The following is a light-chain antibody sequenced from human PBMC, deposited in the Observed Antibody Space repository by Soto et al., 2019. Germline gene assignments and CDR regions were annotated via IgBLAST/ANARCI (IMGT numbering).Light chain of an antibody. V-gene: IGLV2-14*01. J-gene: IGLJ1*01. CDR2: GVT. Sequence: QSVLTQPVSVSGSPGQSITISCTGTSSDVGAYNYVSWYQQHPGEAPKLIIYGVTNRPSGVSYRFSGSKSDYTASLTISGLQAEDEADYYCSSYSTSFFYVFGTGTKVTVL. CDR3: SSYSTSFFYV. CDR1: SSDVGAYNY.